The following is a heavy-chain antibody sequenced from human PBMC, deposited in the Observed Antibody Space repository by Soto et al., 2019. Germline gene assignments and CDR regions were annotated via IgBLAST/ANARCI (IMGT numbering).Heavy chain of an antibody. Sequence: QVQLVQSGAEVKKPGSSVKVSCTASGDTFNFYTISWVRQAPGQGLEWMGRIIPMLGMSNYAQNFQGRVTMIAYKSMSTAYMELSSLISEDTALYYCATNYGSGSALFDNWGQGALVTVSS. CDR2: IIPMLGMS. V-gene: IGHV1-69*02. J-gene: IGHJ4*02. CDR1: GDTFNFYT. CDR3: ATNYGSGSALFDN. D-gene: IGHD3-10*01.